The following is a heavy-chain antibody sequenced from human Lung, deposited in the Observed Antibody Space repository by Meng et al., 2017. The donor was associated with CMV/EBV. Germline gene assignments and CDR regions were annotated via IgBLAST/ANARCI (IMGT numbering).Heavy chain of an antibody. CDR2: IKSKFDGETT. J-gene: IGHJ4*02. V-gene: IGHV3-15*01. CDR1: GSGFIFSNLW. Sequence: EVQLVESGGGLVKPGGSLRLSCTGSGSGFIFSNLWINWVRQAPGNGLEWVGRIKSKFDGETTDYAAPVKGRFTISRDDSRNTLYLYMNSLKTEDTAVYYCTTDRPRSGGKTHDYWGQGTLVTVSS. CDR3: TTDRPRSGGKTHDY. D-gene: IGHD4-23*01.